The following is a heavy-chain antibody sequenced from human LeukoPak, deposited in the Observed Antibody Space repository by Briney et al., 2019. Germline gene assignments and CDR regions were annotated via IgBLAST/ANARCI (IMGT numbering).Heavy chain of an antibody. CDR3: AREPRMHYYDSSGQFDY. Sequence: ASETLSLTCTVSGGSITSSTYYWGWIRQPPGKGLEWIGTIFYSGSTFYNPSLKSRVTISVDTSKNQFSLKLSSVTAADTAVYYCAREPRMHYYDSSGQFDYWGQGTLVTVSS. CDR1: GGSITSSTYY. V-gene: IGHV4-39*07. J-gene: IGHJ4*02. D-gene: IGHD3-22*01. CDR2: IFYSGST.